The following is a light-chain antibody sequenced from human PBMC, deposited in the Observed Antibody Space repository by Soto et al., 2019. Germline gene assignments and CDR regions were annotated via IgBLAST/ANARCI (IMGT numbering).Light chain of an antibody. CDR1: QSISSN. Sequence: EIVMTQSPVTLSVSPGERATLSFSASQSISSNLAWYQQKPGQAPRLLIFGASVRAAGTPDMFSGSGSGTEFTLTITGLQSADFAIYYCQQYNNWPPMYTFGQGTKVDIK. J-gene: IGKJ2*01. CDR3: QQYNNWPPMYT. CDR2: GAS. V-gene: IGKV3-15*01.